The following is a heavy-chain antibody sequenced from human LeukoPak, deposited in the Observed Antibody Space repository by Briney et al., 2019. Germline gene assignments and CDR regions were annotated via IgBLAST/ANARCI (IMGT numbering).Heavy chain of an antibody. V-gene: IGHV5-51*01. Sequence: GESLKISCKGPGYSFTSYWIGWVRQMPGKGLEWMGIIYPGDSDTRYSPSFQGQVTISADKSICTAYLQWSSLKASDTAMYYCARHQGGSGSYSPYYFDYWGQGTLVTVSS. J-gene: IGHJ4*02. CDR2: IYPGDSDT. D-gene: IGHD3-10*01. CDR3: ARHQGGSGSYSPYYFDY. CDR1: GYSFTSYW.